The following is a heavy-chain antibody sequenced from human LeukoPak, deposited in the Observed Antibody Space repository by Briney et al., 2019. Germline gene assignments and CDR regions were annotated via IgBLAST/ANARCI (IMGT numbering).Heavy chain of an antibody. V-gene: IGHV4-59*08. CDR1: GGSISSYY. CDR2: IYYSGTT. Sequence: PSETLSLTCTVSGGSISSYYWSWIRQPPGKGLEWIGYIYYSGTTNYNPSLKSRVTISVDTSKNQFSLKPTSVTAADTAVYYCARRGPGYCSTTSCLYHYYGMDVWGQGTTVTVSS. J-gene: IGHJ6*02. D-gene: IGHD2-2*01. CDR3: ARRGPGYCSTTSCLYHYYGMDV.